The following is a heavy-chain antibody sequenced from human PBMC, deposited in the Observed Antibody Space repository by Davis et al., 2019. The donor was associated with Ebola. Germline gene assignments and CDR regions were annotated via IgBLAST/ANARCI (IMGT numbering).Heavy chain of an antibody. J-gene: IGHJ4*02. Sequence: PGGSLRLSCAASGFTFSSSWMTWVRQTPGKGLEWISAISATGGTTHYADSVRGRFTISRDDSMNMVFLQMNSLRAEDTAVYYCTTRLVNHFDHWGQGTLVTVSS. CDR1: GFTFSSSW. CDR3: TTRLVNHFDH. CDR2: ISATGGTT. V-gene: IGHV3-23*01. D-gene: IGHD6-19*01.